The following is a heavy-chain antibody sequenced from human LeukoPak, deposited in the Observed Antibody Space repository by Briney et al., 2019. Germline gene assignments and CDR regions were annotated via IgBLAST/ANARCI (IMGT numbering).Heavy chain of an antibody. J-gene: IGHJ3*01. CDR3: ARSFDV. CDR1: GFTFSSYE. Sequence: GRSLRLSCAASGFTFSSYEMNWVRQAPGKGLEWVSHISNSGGSTYYADSVKGRFTISRDNAKNSLYLQMNSLRAEDTAVYYCARSFDVWGQGTVVTVSS. V-gene: IGHV3-48*03. CDR2: ISNSGGST.